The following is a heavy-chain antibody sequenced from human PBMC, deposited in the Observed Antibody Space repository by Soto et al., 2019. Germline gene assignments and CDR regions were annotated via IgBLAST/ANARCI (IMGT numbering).Heavy chain of an antibody. Sequence: SLRLSCAASGFTFSSYSMNWVRQAPGKGLEWVSSISSSSSYIYYADSVKGRFTISRDNAKNSLYLQMNSLRAEDTAVYYCARDLGYFSSTSRLRTHWFDPWGQGTLVTVSS. CDR3: ARDLGYFSSTSRLRTHWFDP. V-gene: IGHV3-21*01. CDR1: GFTFSSYS. CDR2: ISSSSSYI. J-gene: IGHJ5*02. D-gene: IGHD2-2*01.